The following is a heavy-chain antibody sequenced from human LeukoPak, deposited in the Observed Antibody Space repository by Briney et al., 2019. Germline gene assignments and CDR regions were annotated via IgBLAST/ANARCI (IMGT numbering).Heavy chain of an antibody. CDR1: GGSISSGGYY. J-gene: IGHJ4*02. D-gene: IGHD4-23*01. CDR3: AREATVVRVFDY. Sequence: PSQTLSLTCTVSGGSISSGGYYWSWIRQHPGKGLEWIGYIYYSGSTYYNPSLKSRVTISVDTSKNQFSLKLSSVTAADTDVYYCAREATVVRVFDYWGQGTLVTVSS. V-gene: IGHV4-31*03. CDR2: IYYSGST.